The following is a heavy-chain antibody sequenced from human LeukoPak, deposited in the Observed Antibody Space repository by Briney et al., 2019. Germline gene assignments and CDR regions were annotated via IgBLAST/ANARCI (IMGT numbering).Heavy chain of an antibody. Sequence: SETLSLTCAVYGGSFSGYYWSWIRQPPGKGLEWIGEINHSGSTNSNPSLKSRVTISVDTSKNQFSLKLSSVTAADTAVYYCARGLALGDYGDPRVGHWGQGTLVTVSS. CDR2: INHSGST. J-gene: IGHJ4*02. D-gene: IGHD4-17*01. CDR1: GGSFSGYY. CDR3: ARGLALGDYGDPRVGH. V-gene: IGHV4-34*01.